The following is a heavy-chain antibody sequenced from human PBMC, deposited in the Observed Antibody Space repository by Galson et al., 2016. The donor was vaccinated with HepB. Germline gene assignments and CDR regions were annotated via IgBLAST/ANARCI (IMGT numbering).Heavy chain of an antibody. D-gene: IGHD3-3*01. CDR2: IWYDGSDK. CDR3: AREGGYDFWSGYSFRVWSLDY. CDR1: GFTFSSYG. J-gene: IGHJ4*02. V-gene: IGHV3-33*01. Sequence: SLRLSCAASGFTFSSYGMHWVRQAPGKGLEWVAVIWYDGSDKYYADSVKGRFTISRDNSKNTPYLQMSSLRAEDTAVYYCAREGGYDFWSGYSFRVWSLDYWGQGTLVTVSS.